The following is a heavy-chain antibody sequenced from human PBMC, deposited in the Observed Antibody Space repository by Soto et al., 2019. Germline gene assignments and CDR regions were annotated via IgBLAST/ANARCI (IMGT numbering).Heavy chain of an antibody. CDR3: ARGEGPDTVLVPAPYGMDV. V-gene: IGHV4-34*01. D-gene: IGHD2-2*01. CDR1: GGSFSGYY. CDR2: INHSGST. Sequence: SETLSLTCAVYGGSFSGYYWSWIRQPPGKGLEWIGEINHSGSTNYNPSLKSRVSISVTTSKNQFSLKLNSVTAADTAVYYCARGEGPDTVLVPAPYGMDVWGQGTTVTVSS. J-gene: IGHJ6*02.